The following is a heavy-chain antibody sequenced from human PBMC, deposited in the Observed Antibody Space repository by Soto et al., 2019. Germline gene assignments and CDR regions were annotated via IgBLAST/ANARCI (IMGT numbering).Heavy chain of an antibody. CDR2: IYYSGST. V-gene: IGHV4-31*03. D-gene: IGHD3-10*01. CDR3: ARVNASITMVRGVINWFDT. Sequence: SETLSLTCTVSGGSISSGGYYWSWIRQHPGKGLEWIGYIYYSGSTYYNPSLKSRVTISVDTSKNQFSLKLSSVTAADTAVYYCARVNASITMVRGVINWFDTWGQGTLVTVSS. J-gene: IGHJ5*02. CDR1: GGSISSGGYY.